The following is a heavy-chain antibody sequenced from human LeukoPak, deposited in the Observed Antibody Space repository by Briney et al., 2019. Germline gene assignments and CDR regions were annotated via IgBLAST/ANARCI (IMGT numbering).Heavy chain of an antibody. V-gene: IGHV4-39*01. CDR1: GGSISSGGYY. CDR2: IHHSGST. D-gene: IGHD3-16*01. Sequence: SQTLSLTCTVSGGSISSGGYYWSWIRQPPGKGLEWIGEIHHSGSTKYNPSLKSRAVISEDTSKNQFSLKLTSVTDADTAVYYCARHGGFFFDYWGQGTLVTVSS. CDR3: ARHGGFFFDY. J-gene: IGHJ4*02.